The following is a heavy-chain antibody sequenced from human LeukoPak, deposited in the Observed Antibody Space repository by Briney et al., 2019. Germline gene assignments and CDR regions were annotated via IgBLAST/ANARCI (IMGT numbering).Heavy chain of an antibody. D-gene: IGHD6-13*01. CDR3: ARLGSAAGGSRYFDY. V-gene: IGHV4-34*01. CDR2: INHSGST. CDR1: GGSFSGYY. J-gene: IGHJ4*02. Sequence: SETLSPTCAVYGGSFSGYYWSWIRQPPGKGLEWIGEINHSGSTNYNPSLKSRVTISVDTSKNQFSLKLSSVTAADTAVYYCARLGSAAGGSRYFDYWGQGTLVTVSS.